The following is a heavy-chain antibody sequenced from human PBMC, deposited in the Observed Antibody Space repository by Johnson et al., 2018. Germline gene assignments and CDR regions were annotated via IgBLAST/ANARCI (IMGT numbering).Heavy chain of an antibody. Sequence: QVQLVQSGAEVKKPGSSVKVSCKASGGTFSSYAISWVRQAPGHGLEWMGGIIPIFGTANYAQRFHGRATINADESTSTAYMELSSLRSEDTAVYYCAATTYSSSAIFYYYYGMDVWGQGTTVTVSS. CDR2: IIPIFGTA. CDR3: AATTYSSSAIFYYYYGMDV. J-gene: IGHJ6*02. V-gene: IGHV1-69*12. CDR1: GGTFSSYA. D-gene: IGHD6-6*01.